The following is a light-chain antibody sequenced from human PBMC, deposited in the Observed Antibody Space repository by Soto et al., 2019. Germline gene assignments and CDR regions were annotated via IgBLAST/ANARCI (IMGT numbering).Light chain of an antibody. Sequence: EIVLSQSPATLSLSPGERATLSCRASQSVSSYLAWYQHKPGQAPRLLIYDASKRATGIPARFSGSGSGTDFTLTISSLEPEDFAVYYCQQYNNWLWTFGQGTKVEIK. CDR2: DAS. V-gene: IGKV3-11*01. CDR3: QQYNNWLWT. J-gene: IGKJ1*01. CDR1: QSVSSY.